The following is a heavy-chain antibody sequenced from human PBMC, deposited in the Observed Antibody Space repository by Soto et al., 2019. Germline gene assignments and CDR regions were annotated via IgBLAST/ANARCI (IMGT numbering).Heavy chain of an antibody. CDR2: IYSSGST. Sequence: SETLSVTCTFSVGAISTYYWTWIRQPAGKGLEWIGRIYSSGSTKYNPSLQSRVTMSLDTSNNQLSLRLTSVTAADTAVYYCARGQRFSDWFDPWGQGTLVTVSS. CDR3: ARGQRFSDWFDP. V-gene: IGHV4-4*07. CDR1: VGAISTYY. D-gene: IGHD3-3*01. J-gene: IGHJ5*02.